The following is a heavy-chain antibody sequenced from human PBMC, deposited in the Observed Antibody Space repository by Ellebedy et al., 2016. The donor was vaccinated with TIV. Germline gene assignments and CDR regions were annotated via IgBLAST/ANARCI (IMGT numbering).Heavy chain of an antibody. CDR3: ARDLVDCSSTSCYATNWFDP. D-gene: IGHD2-2*01. CDR1: GFTVSSNY. J-gene: IGHJ5*02. Sequence: GGSLRLXXAASGFTVSSNYMSWVRQAPGKGLEWVSVIYSGGSTYYADSVKGRFTISRDNSKNTLYLQMNSLRAEDTAVYYCARDLVDCSSTSCYATNWFDPWGQGTLVTVSS. V-gene: IGHV3-53*01. CDR2: IYSGGST.